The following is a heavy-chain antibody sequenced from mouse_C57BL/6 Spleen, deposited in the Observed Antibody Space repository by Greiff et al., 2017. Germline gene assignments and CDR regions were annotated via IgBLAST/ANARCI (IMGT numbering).Heavy chain of an antibody. Sequence: VQLQQSGAELARPGASVKLSCKASGYTFTSYGISWVKKRTGQGLEWIGEIYPRSGNTYYNEKFKGKATLAADKSSSTAYMELRSLTSEDSAVYFCAREDYGSSYNYAMDYWGQGTSVTVSS. CDR1: GYTFTSYG. CDR3: AREDYGSSYNYAMDY. J-gene: IGHJ4*01. CDR2: IYPRSGNT. V-gene: IGHV1-81*01. D-gene: IGHD1-1*01.